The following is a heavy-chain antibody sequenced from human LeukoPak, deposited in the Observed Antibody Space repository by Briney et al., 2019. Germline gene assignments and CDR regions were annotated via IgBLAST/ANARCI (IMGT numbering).Heavy chain of an antibody. CDR1: GGSFSGYY. CDR3: ARGPLRDFWSVYSSYYFDY. D-gene: IGHD3-3*01. J-gene: IGHJ4*02. CDR2: INHSGST. Sequence: SETLSLTCAVSGGSFSGYYWSWIRQPPGKGLEWIGEINHSGSTNYNPSLKSRVTISVDTSKNQFSLKLSSVTAADTAVYYCARGPLRDFWSVYSSYYFDYWGKGTLVTVSS. V-gene: IGHV4-34*01.